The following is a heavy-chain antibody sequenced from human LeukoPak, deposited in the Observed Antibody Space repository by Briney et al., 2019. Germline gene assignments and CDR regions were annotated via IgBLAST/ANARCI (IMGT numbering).Heavy chain of an antibody. V-gene: IGHV3-23*01. CDR1: GFTFSSYA. CDR3: AKDSQGYGDYVSYFDY. Sequence: PGGSLRLSCVASGFTFSSYAMSWVRQAPGKGLEWVSAISGSGVTTHYAGSVKGRFSISRDNSKNTLYLQMNSLRAEDTAVYYCAKDSQGYGDYVSYFDYWGQGTLVTVSS. D-gene: IGHD4-17*01. J-gene: IGHJ4*02. CDR2: ISGSGVTT.